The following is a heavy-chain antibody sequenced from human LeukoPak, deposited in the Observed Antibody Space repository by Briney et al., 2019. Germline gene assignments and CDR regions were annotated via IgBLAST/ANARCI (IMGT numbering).Heavy chain of an antibody. CDR1: GFTFSAYW. CDR3: ARAWATGSDFDY. D-gene: IGHD5-12*01. V-gene: IGHV3-7*03. Sequence: GESLRLSCAASGFTFSAYWMTWVRQAPGKGLEWVANINEGGNVKFYVDSVKGRFTISRDNAKNSLYLQLNSLRAEDTAVYYCARAWATGSDFDYWGQGTLVTVSS. CDR2: INEGGNVK. J-gene: IGHJ4*02.